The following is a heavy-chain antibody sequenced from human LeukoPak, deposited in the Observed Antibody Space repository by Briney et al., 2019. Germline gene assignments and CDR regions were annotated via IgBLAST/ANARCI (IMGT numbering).Heavy chain of an antibody. J-gene: IGHJ4*02. Sequence: ASVKVSCKASGYTFTGYYMHWVRQAPGQGLEWMGRIIPNSGGTNYAQKFQGRVTMTRDTSISTAYMELSRLRSDDTAVYYCARANCSGGSCYSVGDYWGQGTLVTVSS. V-gene: IGHV1-2*06. CDR3: ARANCSGGSCYSVGDY. CDR2: IIPNSGGT. CDR1: GYTFTGYY. D-gene: IGHD2-15*01.